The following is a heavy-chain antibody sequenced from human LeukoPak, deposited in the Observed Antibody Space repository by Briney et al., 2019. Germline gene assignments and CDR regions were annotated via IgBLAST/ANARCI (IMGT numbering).Heavy chain of an antibody. V-gene: IGHV1-18*01. Sequence: ASVKVSCKASGYTFSSYGVSWVRQAPGQGLEWMGWISAYNGNTNYAQKLQGRVTMTTDTSTSTAYMELRSLRSDDTAVYYCARHGRDFSWGAFDIWGQGTMVTVSS. CDR3: ARHGRDFSWGAFDI. D-gene: IGHD7-27*01. J-gene: IGHJ3*02. CDR2: ISAYNGNT. CDR1: GYTFSSYG.